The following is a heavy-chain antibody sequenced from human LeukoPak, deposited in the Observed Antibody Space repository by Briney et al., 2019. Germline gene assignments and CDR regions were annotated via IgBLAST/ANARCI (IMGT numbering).Heavy chain of an antibody. D-gene: IGHD6-19*01. V-gene: IGHV1-46*01. CDR1: GYTFTSYY. CDR3: ARDVVDSSGWYYRWFDP. Sequence: ASVKVSCKASGYTFTSYYMHWVRQAPGQGLEWMGIINHSGGSTSYAQKFQGRITMTRDTSTSTVYMELSSLRSEDTAVYYCARDVVDSSGWYYRWFDPWGQGTLVTVSS. CDR2: INHSGGST. J-gene: IGHJ5*02.